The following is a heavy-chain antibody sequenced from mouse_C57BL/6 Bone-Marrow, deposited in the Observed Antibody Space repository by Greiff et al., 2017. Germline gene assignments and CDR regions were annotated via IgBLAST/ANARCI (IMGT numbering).Heavy chain of an antibody. Sequence: VKLMESGPGLVAPSQSLSITCTVSGFSLTSYAISWVRQPPGKGLEWLGVIWIGGGTNYNSAPKSRLSISKDNSKSQVFLKMNSLQTDDTARYYCARNPCYGSVYFDYWGQGTTLTVSS. CDR1: GFSLTSYA. CDR3: ARNPCYGSVYFDY. J-gene: IGHJ2*01. CDR2: IWIGGGT. V-gene: IGHV2-9-1*01. D-gene: IGHD1-1*01.